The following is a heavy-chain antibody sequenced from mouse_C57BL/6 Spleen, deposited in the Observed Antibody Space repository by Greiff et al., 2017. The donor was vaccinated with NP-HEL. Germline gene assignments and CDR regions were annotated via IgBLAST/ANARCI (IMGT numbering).Heavy chain of an antibody. J-gene: IGHJ4*01. CDR3: ARQGGSSYENYAMDY. CDR1: GFTFSSYG. CDR2: ISSGGSYT. D-gene: IGHD1-1*01. Sequence: EVMLVESGGDLVKPGGSLKLSCAASGFTFSSYGMSWVRQTPDKRLEWVATISSGGSYTYYPDSVKGRFTISRDNAKNTLYLQMSSLKSEDTAMYYWARQGGSSYENYAMDYWGQGTSVTVSS. V-gene: IGHV5-6*01.